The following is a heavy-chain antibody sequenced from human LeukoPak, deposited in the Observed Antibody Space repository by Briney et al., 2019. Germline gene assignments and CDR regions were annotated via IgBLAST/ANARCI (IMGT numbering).Heavy chain of an antibody. V-gene: IGHV4-38-2*02. Sequence: SETLSLTCTLSGHSIHNSSYWGWIRQVPEQGLEWIATVYHIDTTFYNPSLKSRVKISADASKNILSLSLTSVTAADTATYFCASGQNLYTWGQGILVVVSS. CDR2: VYHIDTT. CDR3: ASGQNLYT. CDR1: GHSIHNSSY. D-gene: IGHD1-1*01. J-gene: IGHJ4*02.